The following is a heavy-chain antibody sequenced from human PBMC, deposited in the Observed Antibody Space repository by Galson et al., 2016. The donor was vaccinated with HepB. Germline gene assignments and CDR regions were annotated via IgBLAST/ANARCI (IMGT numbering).Heavy chain of an antibody. CDR1: GDSVSGNSVA. V-gene: IGHV6-1*01. CDR3: VRAVPNWNYGMDV. CDR2: TFYRSQWHY. Sequence: CAISGDSVSGNSVAWMWIRQSPSRGLEWLGRTFYRSQWHYNYAESVKSRITINPDTSKNQFSLQLSSVTPEDTAVYYCVRAVPNWNYGMDVWGPGTAVTVSS. D-gene: IGHD1-1*01. J-gene: IGHJ6*02.